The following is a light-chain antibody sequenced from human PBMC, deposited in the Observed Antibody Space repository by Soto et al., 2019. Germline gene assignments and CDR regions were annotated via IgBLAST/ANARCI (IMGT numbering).Light chain of an antibody. CDR3: SSYATSILEV. CDR2: DVS. CDR1: SSDVGGYNL. Sequence: QSVLTQPASVSGSPGQSITISCTGTSSDVGGYNLVSWYQQHPGKAPKLMIYDVSNRPSGVSDRFSGSKSGNTASLTIFGLQAEDEADYYCSSYATSILEVFGTGTKLTVL. J-gene: IGLJ1*01. V-gene: IGLV2-14*03.